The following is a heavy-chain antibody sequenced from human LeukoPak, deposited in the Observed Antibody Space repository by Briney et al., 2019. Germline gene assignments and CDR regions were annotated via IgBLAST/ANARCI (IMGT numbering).Heavy chain of an antibody. V-gene: IGHV4-31*03. CDR2: IYYSGST. CDR1: GGSISSGGYY. Sequence: SETLSLTCTASGGSISSGGYYWSWLRQHPGKGLEWIGYIYYSGSTYYNPSLKSRVTISVDTSKNQFSLKLSSVTAADTAVYYCARGHIITFGGVIVIRNWFDPWGQGTLVTVSS. J-gene: IGHJ5*02. CDR3: ARGHIITFGGVIVIRNWFDP. D-gene: IGHD3-16*02.